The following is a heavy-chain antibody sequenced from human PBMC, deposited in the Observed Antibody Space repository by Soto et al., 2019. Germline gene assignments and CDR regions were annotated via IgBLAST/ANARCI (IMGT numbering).Heavy chain of an antibody. V-gene: IGHV1-2*02. J-gene: IGHJ5*02. CDR1: GYTFIAYY. Sequence: QVQLVQSGAEVNKPGASVKVSCKASGYTFIAYYVHWVRQAPGQGLGWMGWINPNNGDTDYAQKFQGRVTMTRDTSIRTAYLELSSLISNDTAVYYCARAKDIVLPGPKWFDPWGQGTLVTVSS. CDR2: INPNNGDT. CDR3: ARAKDIVLPGPKWFDP. D-gene: IGHD2-8*02.